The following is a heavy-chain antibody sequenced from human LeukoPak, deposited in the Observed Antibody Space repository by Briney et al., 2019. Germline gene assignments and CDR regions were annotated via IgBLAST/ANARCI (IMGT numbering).Heavy chain of an antibody. CDR1: GYSISSGYY. CDR3: ARAEINDYNRY. V-gene: IGHV4-38-2*02. J-gene: IGHJ4*02. D-gene: IGHD5-24*01. CDR2: INYSGTT. Sequence: PSETLSLTCTVSGYSISSGYYWGWIRQPPGKGLEWIGSINYSGTTYDNPYLKSRVTLSIDTSKNQFSLNVRSVTAADTALYFCARAEINDYNRYWGQGILVIVSS.